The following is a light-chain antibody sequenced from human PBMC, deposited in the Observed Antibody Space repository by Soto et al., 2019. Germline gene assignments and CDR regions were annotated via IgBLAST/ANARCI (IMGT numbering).Light chain of an antibody. V-gene: IGKV3-15*01. J-gene: IGKJ5*01. Sequence: EIVMAHSPATLSVSTGDIATLSCGASQSISSNLAWYQQKPGQAPRLLMFRTSSRATGFPARFSGSGSGTEFNLTISSLQSEDFGVYYCQQYNNWPSITFGQGTRLEIK. CDR2: RTS. CDR1: QSISSN. CDR3: QQYNNWPSIT.